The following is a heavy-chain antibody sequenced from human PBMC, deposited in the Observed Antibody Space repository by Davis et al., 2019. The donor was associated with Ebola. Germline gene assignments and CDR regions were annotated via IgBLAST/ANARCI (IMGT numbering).Heavy chain of an antibody. Sequence: GESLKISCAASGFTFSSYAMHWVRQAPGKGLEWVAVISYDGSNKYYADSVKGRFTISRDNSKNTLYLQMNSLRAEDTAVYYCARDLRDLEWLFLYYYYYMDVWGQGTTVTVSS. CDR2: ISYDGSNK. D-gene: IGHD3-3*01. CDR3: ARDLRDLEWLFLYYYYYMDV. CDR1: GFTFSSYA. V-gene: IGHV3-30-3*01. J-gene: IGHJ6*03.